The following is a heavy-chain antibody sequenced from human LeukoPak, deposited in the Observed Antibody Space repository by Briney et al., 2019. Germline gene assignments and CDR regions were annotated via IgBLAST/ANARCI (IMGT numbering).Heavy chain of an antibody. D-gene: IGHD4-11*01. CDR3: AKDQTSDLDY. CDR1: GSTFSNYA. CDR2: IHYDGSNK. Sequence: GGSLRLSCAASGSTFSNYAMHWVRQAPGKGLEWVAFIHYDGSNKYYADSVKGRFTISRDNSKDTLYLQMNSLRPEDTALYYCAKDQTSDLDYWGQGTLVTVSS. V-gene: IGHV3-30*02. J-gene: IGHJ4*02.